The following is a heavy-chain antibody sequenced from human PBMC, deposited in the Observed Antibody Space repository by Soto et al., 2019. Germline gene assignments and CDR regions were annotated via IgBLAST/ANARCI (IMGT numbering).Heavy chain of an antibody. Sequence: GASVKVSCKASGYTFTSYGSSWVRQAPGQGLEWMGWISAYNGNTNYAQKLQGRVTMTTDTSTGTAYMELRSLRSDDTAVYYCARDALIAAAGYYYYYMDVWGKGTTVTVSS. CDR1: GYTFTSYG. CDR2: ISAYNGNT. CDR3: ARDALIAAAGYYYYYMDV. V-gene: IGHV1-18*01. J-gene: IGHJ6*03. D-gene: IGHD6-13*01.